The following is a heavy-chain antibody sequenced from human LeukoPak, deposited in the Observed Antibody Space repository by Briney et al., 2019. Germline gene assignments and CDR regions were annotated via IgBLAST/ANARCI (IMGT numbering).Heavy chain of an antibody. J-gene: IGHJ4*02. D-gene: IGHD3-10*01. CDR1: GFTFSNYA. CDR2: ISGSGGST. Sequence: GGSLRLSCAASGFTFSNYAMSWVRQAPGKGLEWVSAISGSGGSTYYADSVKGRFTISRDNSKNTLYLQMNSLRAEDTAVYYCAKVHRAYDYDSGSYYDSGFDYWGQGTLVTVSS. V-gene: IGHV3-23*01. CDR3: AKVHRAYDYDSGSYYDSGFDY.